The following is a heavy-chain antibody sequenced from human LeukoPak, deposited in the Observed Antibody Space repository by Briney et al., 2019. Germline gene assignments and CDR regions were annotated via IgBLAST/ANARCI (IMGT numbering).Heavy chain of an antibody. CDR2: ISSSSSYI. Sequence: PGGSLRLSCAASGFTFSTYSMNWVRQAPGKELEWVSSISSSSSYIYYADSVKGRFTISRDNAKNSLYLQMNSLRADDTAVYYCASGDYGDYAGPSGYWGQGTLVTVSS. CDR3: ASGDYGDYAGPSGY. D-gene: IGHD4-17*01. V-gene: IGHV3-21*01. CDR1: GFTFSTYS. J-gene: IGHJ4*02.